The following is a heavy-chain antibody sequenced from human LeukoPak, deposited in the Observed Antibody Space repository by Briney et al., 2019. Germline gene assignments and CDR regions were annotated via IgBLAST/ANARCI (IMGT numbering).Heavy chain of an antibody. CDR3: ARRRDGYNTFDY. J-gene: IGHJ4*02. CDR2: IYYSGTA. CDR1: GDSISSGGYY. Sequence: SETLSLTCTVSGDSISSGGYYRSWIRQHPGKGLEWIGYIYYSGTAYYNPSLKSRVTISVDTSKNQFSLKLSSVTAADTAVYYCARRRDGYNTFDYWGQGTLVTVSS. D-gene: IGHD5-24*01. V-gene: IGHV4-31*03.